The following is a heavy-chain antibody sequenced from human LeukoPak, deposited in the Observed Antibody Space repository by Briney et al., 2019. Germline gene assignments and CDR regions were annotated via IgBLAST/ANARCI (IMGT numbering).Heavy chain of an antibody. Sequence: ASVKVSCKASGYTFTSYDINWVRQATGQGLEWMGWMNPNSGNTGYAQKFQDRVTMTRNTSISTAYMELSSLRSEDTAVYYCARVGLNYDILTGYLDYWGQGTLVTVSS. CDR1: GYTFTSYD. V-gene: IGHV1-8*01. CDR3: ARVGLNYDILTGYLDY. CDR2: MNPNSGNT. J-gene: IGHJ4*02. D-gene: IGHD3-9*01.